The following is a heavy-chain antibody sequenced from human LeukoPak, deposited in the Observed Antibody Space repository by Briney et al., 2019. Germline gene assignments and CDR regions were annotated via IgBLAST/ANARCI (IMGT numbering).Heavy chain of an antibody. J-gene: IGHJ6*03. V-gene: IGHV4-39*01. D-gene: IGHD5-18*01. CDR1: AVSISSSSYY. CDR3: ARGYNYGSGRVYYYSYMDV. Sequence: SSETLSLTCTVSAVSISSSSYYWGWIRQPPGKGLEWIGSIYYSGSTYYSPSLKSRVTISVYTSKNQFSLKLSSVTAADTAVYYCARGYNYGSGRVYYYSYMDVWGKGTTVTVSS. CDR2: IYYSGST.